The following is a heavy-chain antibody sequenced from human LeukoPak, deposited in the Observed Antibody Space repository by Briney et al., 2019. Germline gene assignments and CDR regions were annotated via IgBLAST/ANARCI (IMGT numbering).Heavy chain of an antibody. Sequence: GGSLRLSCAASGFTFSNHYMSWIRQAPGKGLEWVTYISSSGSNIYYADSVKGRFTISMDNAKNSLYLQMNSLRAEDTAVYYCARDKGRKYYFDYWGQGTLVTVSS. D-gene: IGHD1-26*01. V-gene: IGHV3-11*01. J-gene: IGHJ4*02. CDR3: ARDKGRKYYFDY. CDR1: GFTFSNHY. CDR2: ISSSGSNI.